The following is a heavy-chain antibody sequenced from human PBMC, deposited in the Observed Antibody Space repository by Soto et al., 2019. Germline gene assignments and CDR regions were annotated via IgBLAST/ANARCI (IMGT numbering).Heavy chain of an antibody. V-gene: IGHV1-2*02. J-gene: IGHJ4*02. D-gene: IGHD5-18*01. CDR2: INPNSGGP. CDR1: GYTFTDYY. Sequence: ASVKVSCKTSGYTFTDYYMHWVRHAPGQGLEWMGWINPNSGGPISAQKFQGRVTMTRDTSISTAYLELNSLKASDTATYFCARSGGYAYDSPIPEHFFDYWGQGTLVTVSS. CDR3: ARSGGYAYDSPIPEHFFDY.